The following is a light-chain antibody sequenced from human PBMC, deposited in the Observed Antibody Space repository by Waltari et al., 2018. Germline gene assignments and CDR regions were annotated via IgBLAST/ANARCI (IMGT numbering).Light chain of an antibody. CDR2: RAS. CDR1: QSISTW. J-gene: IGKJ1*01. CDR3: QQYNISPLT. V-gene: IGKV1-5*03. Sequence: DIQMTQSPSTLSASVGDRVTITCRASQSISTWLAWYQQKPGEAPKLLIYRASSLQSGVPSSFSGIGSGTEFTLTICSLQPDDFATYYCQQYNISPLTFGQGTKVEIK.